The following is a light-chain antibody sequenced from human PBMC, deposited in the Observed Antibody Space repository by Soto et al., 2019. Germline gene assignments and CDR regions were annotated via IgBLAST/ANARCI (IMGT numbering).Light chain of an antibody. CDR3: QQYGTSPQT. CDR1: PTVSSSY. Sequence: IVLMQSPGTLSLSPFRRPTLSRSPTPTVSSSYLAWYQQKPGQAHRLLIYGASSRATGIPDRFSGSGSGTVFTLTISSLEPEEFAVYYCQQYGTSPQTFGQGNQVDIK. CDR2: GAS. J-gene: IGKJ1*01. V-gene: IGKV3-20*01.